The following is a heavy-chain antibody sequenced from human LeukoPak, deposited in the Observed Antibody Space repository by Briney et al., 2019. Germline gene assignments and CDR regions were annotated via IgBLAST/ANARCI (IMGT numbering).Heavy chain of an antibody. CDR2: IYYSGST. D-gene: IGHD3-10*01. J-gene: IGHJ4*02. V-gene: IGHV4-39*01. Sequence: SETLSLTCTVSGGSISISSYYWGWIRQPPGKGLEWIGSIYYSGSTYYNPSLKSRVTISVDTSKNQFSLKLSSVTAADTAVYYCHGFGELEVEYFDYWGQGTLVTVSS. CDR3: HGFGELEVEYFDY. CDR1: GGSISISSYY.